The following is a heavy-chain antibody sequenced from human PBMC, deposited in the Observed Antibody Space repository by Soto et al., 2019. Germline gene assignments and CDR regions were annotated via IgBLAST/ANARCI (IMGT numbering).Heavy chain of an antibody. V-gene: IGHV4-4*02. CDR3: ATRLFGDAFDI. CDR1: GGSISSNNW. D-gene: IGHD3-16*01. J-gene: IGHJ3*02. CDR2: MYATGST. Sequence: QVQLQESGPGLVKPSGTLSLTCAVSGGSISSNNWWSWVRQPPGKGLEWIGEMYATGSTNYNPSLKSRVHVLIDKSKNQFSLKLSSVTAADTAVYHCATRLFGDAFDIWGQGTMVTVSS.